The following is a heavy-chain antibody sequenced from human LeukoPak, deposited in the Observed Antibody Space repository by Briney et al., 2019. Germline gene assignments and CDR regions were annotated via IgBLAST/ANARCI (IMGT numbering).Heavy chain of an antibody. V-gene: IGHV5-51*01. J-gene: IGHJ4*02. CDR3: ARHEGSGGYSSY. D-gene: IGHD1-26*01. Sequence: GESLKISCKGSGYSFTTYWIAWVRQMPGRGLEWMGIISPDDSEIRYSPSFRGQVTISADKTTTTAYLQWSRLRASDTAIYYCARHEGSGGYSSYWGQGTLVTVSS. CDR2: ISPDDSEI. CDR1: GYSFTTYW.